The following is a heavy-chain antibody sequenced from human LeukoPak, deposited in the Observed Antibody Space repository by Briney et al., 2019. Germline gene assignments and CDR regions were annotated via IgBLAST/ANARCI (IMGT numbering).Heavy chain of an antibody. D-gene: IGHD1-26*01. CDR1: GFILNTYR. CDR3: ARDSPPVYYRLGAFDV. CDR2: VSFSSSNI. J-gene: IGHJ3*01. Sequence: GGSVRLSCAASGFILNTYRMHWVRQATGKGLEWLTYVSFSSSNILYGDSVKGRFTIYRDNPKLTLYLKMHSLSPEDTAMFYCARDSPPVYYRLGAFDVWGQGTMVTVSS. V-gene: IGHV3-48*01.